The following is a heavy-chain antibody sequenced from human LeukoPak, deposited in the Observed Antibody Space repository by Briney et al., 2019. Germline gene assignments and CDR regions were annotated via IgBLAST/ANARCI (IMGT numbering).Heavy chain of an antibody. CDR1: GFTFSSYG. Sequence: GGSLRLSCAASGFTFSSYGMHWVRQAPGKGLEWVAFIRYDGSNKYYADSVKGRFTISRDNSKNTLYLQMNSLRAEDTAVYYCAKDRRYSTYYFDYWGQGTLVTVSS. J-gene: IGHJ4*02. CDR3: AKDRRYSTYYFDY. D-gene: IGHD6-13*01. CDR2: IRYDGSNK. V-gene: IGHV3-30*02.